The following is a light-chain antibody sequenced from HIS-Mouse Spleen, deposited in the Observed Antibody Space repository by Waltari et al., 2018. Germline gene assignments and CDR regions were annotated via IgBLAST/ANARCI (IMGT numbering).Light chain of an antibody. V-gene: IGLV2-14*01. CDR1: SSDVGGYNY. J-gene: IGLJ2*01. Sequence: QSALTQPASVSGSPGQSITISCTGTSSDVGGYNYVSWYQQHPGKAPKLMIYEVSNRPSGVSNRFSGSKFGNTASLTISGLQAEDEADYYCSSYTSSSTVVFGGGTKLTVL. CDR3: SSYTSSSTVV. CDR2: EVS.